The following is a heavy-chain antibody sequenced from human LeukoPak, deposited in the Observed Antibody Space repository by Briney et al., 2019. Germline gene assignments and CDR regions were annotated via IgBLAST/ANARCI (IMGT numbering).Heavy chain of an antibody. CDR2: IYPNNGDT. D-gene: IGHD2-2*01. Sequence: ASVKVSCKASGYTFTGYYMHWVRQAPGQGLEWMGWIYPNNGDTNYAQKFQGRITMTRDTSISTAYMDLSRLRSDDTAVYYCAKDRSCTGSSCNVGSWGQGTMVTVSS. V-gene: IGHV1-2*02. CDR1: GYTFTGYY. CDR3: AKDRSCTGSSCNVGS. J-gene: IGHJ3*01.